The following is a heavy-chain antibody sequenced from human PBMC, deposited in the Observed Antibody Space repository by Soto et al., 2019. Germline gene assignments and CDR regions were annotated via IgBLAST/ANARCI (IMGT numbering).Heavy chain of an antibody. J-gene: IGHJ4*02. V-gene: IGHV4-31*03. CDR2: IYYSGST. Sequence: QVQLQESGPGLVKPSQTLSLTCTVSGGSISSCGYYWSWIRQHPGKGLEWIGYIYYSGSTYYNPSLKSRVTISVDTSKNQFSLKLSSVTAADTAVYYCARGGGLMHLFDYWGQGTLVTVSS. CDR3: ARGGGLMHLFDY. D-gene: IGHD3-16*01. CDR1: GGSISSCGYY.